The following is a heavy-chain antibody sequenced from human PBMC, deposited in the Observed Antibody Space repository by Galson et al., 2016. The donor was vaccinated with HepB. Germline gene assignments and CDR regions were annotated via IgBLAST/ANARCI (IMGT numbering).Heavy chain of an antibody. J-gene: IGHJ3*02. CDR2: ISSSGSYT. CDR1: GFTFSDYY. V-gene: IGHV3-11*06. D-gene: IGHD1-26*01. Sequence: SLRLSCAASGFTFSDYYITWIRQAPGKGLEWVSYISSSGSYTYYADSVKGRFSISRDNAKNSLYLQMNSLRVEDTAVYYCARDRGELPGIHSFDIWGQGTMVTVSS. CDR3: ARDRGELPGIHSFDI.